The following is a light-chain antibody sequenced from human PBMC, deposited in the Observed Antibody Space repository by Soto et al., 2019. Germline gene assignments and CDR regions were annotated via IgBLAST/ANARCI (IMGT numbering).Light chain of an antibody. V-gene: IGKV1-5*03. CDR3: QQYNSYPWT. CDR2: KAS. J-gene: IGKJ1*01. Sequence: DIQMTQSPSTLSASVGDRVTITCRASQSISSWLAWYQQKPGKAPKPLIYKASSLESGVPSRFNGSGSGTEFTLTISSLQPDDFATYDCQQYNSYPWTFGQGTKVEIK. CDR1: QSISSW.